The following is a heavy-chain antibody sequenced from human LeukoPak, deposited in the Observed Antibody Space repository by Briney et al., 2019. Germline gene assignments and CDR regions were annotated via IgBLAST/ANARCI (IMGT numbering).Heavy chain of an antibody. Sequence: GGSQRLSCAASGFSFSSYAMTWARQAPVKGLEWVSAISGDGTRTYYADSVKGRFTISRDNSKNTLYLEMSSLRVEDTAIYYCAKWPEGAMDYFDYWGQGTLVTVSS. J-gene: IGHJ4*02. CDR1: GFSFSSYA. D-gene: IGHD3-16*01. CDR2: ISGDGTRT. CDR3: AKWPEGAMDYFDY. V-gene: IGHV3-23*01.